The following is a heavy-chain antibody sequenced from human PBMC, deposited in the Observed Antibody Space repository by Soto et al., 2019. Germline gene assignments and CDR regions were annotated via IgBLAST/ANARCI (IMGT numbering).Heavy chain of an antibody. CDR2: IGTRSNYI. CDR3: SGVLSGTPDYYYMDV. Sequence: EVQLVESGGGLVKPGGSLRLSCAASGFIFSSYNMNWVRQAPGKGLEWVSSIGTRSNYIYYADSLKGRFTISRDNAENSLYLQMNGLSAEDTAVYYCSGVLSGTPDYYYMDVWGEGTPVTVSS. V-gene: IGHV3-21*01. J-gene: IGHJ6*03. D-gene: IGHD2-15*01. CDR1: GFIFSSYN.